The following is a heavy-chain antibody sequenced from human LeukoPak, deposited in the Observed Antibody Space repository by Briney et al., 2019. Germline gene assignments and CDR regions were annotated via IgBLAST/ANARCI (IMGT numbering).Heavy chain of an antibody. CDR1: GGSVSSGTYY. J-gene: IGHJ6*02. Sequence: SETLSLTCTVSGGSVSSGTYYWVWIRQPPGKGLEWIGSGYYTGTTYHNPSLKSRVTISVDTTKNQFSLKLNSVTAADTAVYYCAVSRSSSWGYYYYGMDVWGQGTTVTVSS. CDR2: GYYTGTT. D-gene: IGHD6-13*01. CDR3: AVSRSSSWGYYYYGMDV. V-gene: IGHV4-39*01.